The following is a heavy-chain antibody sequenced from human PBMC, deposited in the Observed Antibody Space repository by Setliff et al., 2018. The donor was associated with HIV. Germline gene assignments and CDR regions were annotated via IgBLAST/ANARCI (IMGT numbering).Heavy chain of an antibody. CDR2: IYYSGST. CDR3: ARAAPYYDYVWGSYRHFDY. J-gene: IGHJ4*02. Sequence: PSETLSLTCTVSGGSISSGGYYWSWIRQHLGKGLEWIGYIYYSGSTYYNPSLKSRVTISVDTSKNQFSLKLSSVTAADTAVYYCARAAPYYDYVWGSYRHFDYWGQGTLVTVSS. CDR1: GGSISSGGYY. D-gene: IGHD3-16*02. V-gene: IGHV4-31*03.